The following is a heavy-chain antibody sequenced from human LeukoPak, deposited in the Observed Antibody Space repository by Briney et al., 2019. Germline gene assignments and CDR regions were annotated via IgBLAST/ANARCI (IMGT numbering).Heavy chain of an antibody. D-gene: IGHD3-16*01. CDR2: IRFDGGNK. V-gene: IGHV3-30*02. Sequence: GGSLRLSCAASGFTFSSSGMHWVRQAPDKGLEWVAFIRFDGGNKYYADSVKGRFTISRDNSNNTLYLQMNSLRADDTAVYYCAKDRGNYALDYWGQGTLVTVSS. J-gene: IGHJ4*02. CDR1: GFTFSSSG. CDR3: AKDRGNYALDY.